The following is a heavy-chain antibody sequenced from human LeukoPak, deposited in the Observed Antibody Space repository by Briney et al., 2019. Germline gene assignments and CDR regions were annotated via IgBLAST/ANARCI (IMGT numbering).Heavy chain of an antibody. Sequence: GGSLRLSCAASGFTFSSHGMNCVRQAPGKGLEWVSGISGSGGNTYYADSVKGRFTISRDNSKNTLYLQMNSLRAEDTAVYYCAKDDNYIRFLSWGQGTLVTVSS. D-gene: IGHD3-16*01. J-gene: IGHJ5*02. CDR2: ISGSGGNT. CDR1: GFTFSSHG. V-gene: IGHV3-23*01. CDR3: AKDDNYIRFLS.